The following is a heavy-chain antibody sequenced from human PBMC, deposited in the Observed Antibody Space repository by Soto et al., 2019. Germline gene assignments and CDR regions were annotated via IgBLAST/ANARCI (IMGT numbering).Heavy chain of an antibody. Sequence: SETLSLTCTVSGGSISSSSYYWGWIRQPPGKGLEYIGSIYYSGSTYYNPSLKSRVTISVDTSKNQFSLKLSSVTAADTAVYYCARGHTTMVRGVSKRAYYYYMDVCGKGTTVTVSS. D-gene: IGHD3-10*01. CDR1: GGSISSSSYY. J-gene: IGHJ6*03. V-gene: IGHV4-39*01. CDR3: ARGHTTMVRGVSKRAYYYYMDV. CDR2: IYYSGST.